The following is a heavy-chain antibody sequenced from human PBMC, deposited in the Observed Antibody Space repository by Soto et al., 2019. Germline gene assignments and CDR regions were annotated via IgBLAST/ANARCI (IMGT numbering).Heavy chain of an antibody. J-gene: IGHJ6*03. CDR1: GGSFSGYY. Sequence: PSETLSLTCAVYGGSFSGYYWSWIRQPPGKGLEWIGEINHSGSTNYNPSLKSRVTISVDTSKNQFSLKLSSVTAADTAVYYCARGPGDCSGGSCYSRYYYYYMDVWGKGTTVT. V-gene: IGHV4-34*01. CDR3: ARGPGDCSGGSCYSRYYYYYMDV. D-gene: IGHD2-15*01. CDR2: INHSGST.